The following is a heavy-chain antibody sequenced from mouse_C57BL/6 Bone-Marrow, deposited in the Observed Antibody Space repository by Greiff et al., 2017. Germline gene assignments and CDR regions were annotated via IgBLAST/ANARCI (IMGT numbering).Heavy chain of an antibody. D-gene: IGHD2-10*01. CDR2: IDPSDSYT. CDR3: ARGLHFFYYYAMDY. J-gene: IGHJ4*01. CDR1: GYTFTSYW. V-gene: IGHV1-50*01. Sequence: QVQLQQPGAELVKPGASVKLSCKASGYTFTSYWMQWVKQRPGQGLEWIGEIDPSDSYTNYNQKFKGKATLTVDTSSSTAYMQLSSLTSEDSAVYYGARGLHFFYYYAMDYWGQGTSVTGAS.